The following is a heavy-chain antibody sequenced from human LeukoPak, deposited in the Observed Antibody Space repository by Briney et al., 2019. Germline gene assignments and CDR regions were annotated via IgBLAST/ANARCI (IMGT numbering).Heavy chain of an antibody. Sequence: PGGSLRLSCAASGFTFSSYSMNWVRQAPGKGLEWVSSISSSSSYIYYADSVKGRFTISRDNAKNSLYLQMNSLRAEDTAVYYCARDLGRDGYIWSKISEYYYGMDVWGQGTTVTVSS. CDR2: ISSSSSYI. V-gene: IGHV3-21*01. J-gene: IGHJ6*02. CDR3: ARDLGRDGYIWSKISEYYYGMDV. CDR1: GFTFSSYS. D-gene: IGHD5-24*01.